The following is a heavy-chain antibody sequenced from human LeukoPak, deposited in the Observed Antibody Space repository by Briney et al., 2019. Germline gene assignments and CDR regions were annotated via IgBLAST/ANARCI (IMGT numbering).Heavy chain of an antibody. CDR2: IKQERSEK. Sequence: PGEALRLSCAGSGFTLSSSWMNWVRQAAGKALEVVANIKQERSEKCYVISVKSRFTTSRDKAKNLLYLQMNTLRGEDAAVYYCAGLDYWGQGTLVTVSS. V-gene: IGHV3-7*01. CDR1: GFTLSSSW. J-gene: IGHJ4*02. CDR3: AGLDY.